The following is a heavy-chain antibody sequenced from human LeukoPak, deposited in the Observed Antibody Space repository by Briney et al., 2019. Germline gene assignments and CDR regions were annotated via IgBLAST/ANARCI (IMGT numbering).Heavy chain of an antibody. CDR2: INPNNGGT. Sequence: ASVKVSCKASGYTFTGYYIHWVRQAPGQGLEWMGWINPNNGGTNYGQKLQGRVSLTRDTSISTAYMELSRLRSDDTAMYYCARDYRDGYGMDVWGQGTTVIVSS. CDR3: ARDYRDGYGMDV. V-gene: IGHV1-2*02. J-gene: IGHJ6*02. CDR1: GYTFTGYY. D-gene: IGHD5-24*01.